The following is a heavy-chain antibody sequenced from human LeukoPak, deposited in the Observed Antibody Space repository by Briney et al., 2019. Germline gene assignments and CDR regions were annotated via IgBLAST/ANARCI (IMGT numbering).Heavy chain of an antibody. CDR3: ARDASSSSSRNYYYYMDV. CDR1: RGTFSSYA. J-gene: IGHJ6*03. D-gene: IGHD6-6*01. Sequence: SVKVSCKASRGTFSSYAISWVRQAPGQGLEWMGGIIPIFGTANYAQKFQGRVTITADKSTSTAYMELSSLRSEDTAVYYCARDASSSSSRNYYYYMDVWGKGTTVTVSS. V-gene: IGHV1-69*06. CDR2: IIPIFGTA.